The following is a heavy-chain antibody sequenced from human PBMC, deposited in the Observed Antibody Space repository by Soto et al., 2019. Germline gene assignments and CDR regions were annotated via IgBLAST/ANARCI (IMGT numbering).Heavy chain of an antibody. CDR2: ISVSGGST. J-gene: IGHJ6*02. Sequence: EVQLLESGGGLVQPGGSLRLSCAASGFTFSSYAMSWVRQAPGKGLEWVSAISVSGGSTYYADSVKGRFTISRDNSKNTLYLQMNSLRAEDTAVYYCAKVHSCGGDCLSHYYYGMDVWGQGTTVTVSS. CDR1: GFTFSSYA. D-gene: IGHD2-21*02. V-gene: IGHV3-23*01. CDR3: AKVHSCGGDCLSHYYYGMDV.